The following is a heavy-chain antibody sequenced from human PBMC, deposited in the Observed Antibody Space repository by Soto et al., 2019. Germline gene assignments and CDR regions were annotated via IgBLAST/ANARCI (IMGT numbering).Heavy chain of an antibody. V-gene: IGHV3-74*01. J-gene: IGHJ4*01. Sequence: GGSLIISCASSGVKCINYLIHWVRQVPGEGLVWVSSINNDGSRTWYADSVRGRIAMSRDNARNLVSLQMNSLRAEDTAVYYCGTTFEYWGQGALVNVSS. CDR3: GTTFEY. CDR1: GVKCINYL. CDR2: INNDGSRT. D-gene: IGHD1-26*01.